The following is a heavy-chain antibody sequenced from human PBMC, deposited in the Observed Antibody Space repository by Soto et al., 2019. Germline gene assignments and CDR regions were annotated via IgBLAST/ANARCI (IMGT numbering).Heavy chain of an antibody. CDR3: ARRPAYADYAYLDT. CDR2: LHSPRSP. V-gene: IGHV4-4*07. D-gene: IGHD4-17*01. CDR1: GDSVSKYY. J-gene: IGHJ5*02. Sequence: KPSETLSLTWTVSGDSVSKYYWNWIRQPAGKRLQWFPRLHSPRSPTYPPSLKSRLTMSVDPSKNQFSLKLHLTSVTAADTPAYYCARRPAYADYAYLDTWGQGTLVTVSS.